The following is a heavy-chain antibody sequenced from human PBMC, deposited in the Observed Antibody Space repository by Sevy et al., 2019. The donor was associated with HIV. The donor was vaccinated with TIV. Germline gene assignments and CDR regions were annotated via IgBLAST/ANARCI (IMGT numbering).Heavy chain of an antibody. CDR3: ARDSXVVPRAXVY. CDR2: IYYSGTI. V-gene: IGHV4-59*01. Sequence: SETLSLTCNVSGDSISSYFWSWFRQPPGKGLEWIGYIYYSGTIDYNPSLRSRVTISVDTSKKHFSMKLTSVTAADTAVYYCARDSXVVPRAXVYWGQGTLVTVSS. CDR1: GDSISSYF. D-gene: IGHD2-15*01. J-gene: IGHJ4*02.